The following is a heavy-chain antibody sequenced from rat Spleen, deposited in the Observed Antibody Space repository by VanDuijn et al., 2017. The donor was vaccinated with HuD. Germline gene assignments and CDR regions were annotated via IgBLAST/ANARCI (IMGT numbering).Heavy chain of an antibody. CDR2: IIYDGYIT. J-gene: IGHJ4*01. V-gene: IGHV5-7*01. D-gene: IGHD4-3*01. Sequence: EVQLVESGGGLVQPGGSLKLSCVASGFTFSDYNMAWVRQAPKKGLEWVATIIYDGYITYYRDSVRARFTISRDNAKSTLYLQMDSLKYEDTATYYCARHGRGERTYYYVMDAWGQGASVTVSS. CDR1: GFTFSDYN. CDR3: ARHGRGERTYYYVMDA.